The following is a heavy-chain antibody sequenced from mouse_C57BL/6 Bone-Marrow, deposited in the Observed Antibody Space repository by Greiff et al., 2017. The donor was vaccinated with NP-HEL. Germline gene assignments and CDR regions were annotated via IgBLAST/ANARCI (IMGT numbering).Heavy chain of an antibody. CDR3: ARDGSSHFAY. V-gene: IGHV5-12*01. D-gene: IGHD1-1*01. J-gene: IGHJ3*01. CDR2: ISNGGGST. Sequence: EVMLLESGGGLVQPGGPLKLSCAASGFTFSDYYMYWVRQTPEKRLEWVAYISNGGGSTYYPDTVKGRFTISRDNAKNTLYLQMSRLKSEDTAMYYCARDGSSHFAYWGQGTLVTVSA. CDR1: GFTFSDYY.